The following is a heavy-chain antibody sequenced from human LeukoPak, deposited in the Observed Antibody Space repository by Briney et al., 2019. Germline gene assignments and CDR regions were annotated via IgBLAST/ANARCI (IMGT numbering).Heavy chain of an antibody. D-gene: IGHD3-22*01. J-gene: IGHJ2*01. CDR1: GGSISSGDYY. V-gene: IGHV4-30-4*01. CDR3: ARVYYYDSSDWYFDL. Sequence: SETLSPTCTVSGGSISSGDYYWSWIRQPPGKGLEWIGYIYYSGSTYYNPSLKSRVTISVDTSKNQFSLKLSSVTAADTAVYYCARVYYYDSSDWYFDLWGRGTLVTVSS. CDR2: IYYSGST.